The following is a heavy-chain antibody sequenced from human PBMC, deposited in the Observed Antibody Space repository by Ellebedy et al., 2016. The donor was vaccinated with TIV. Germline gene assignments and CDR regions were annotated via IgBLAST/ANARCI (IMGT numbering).Heavy chain of an antibody. CDR1: GFTFSDYY. CDR2: INTDVSST. CDR3: ARGASWELRAPYYYYGMDV. V-gene: IGHV3-74*01. J-gene: IGHJ6*02. Sequence: PGGSLRLSCAASGFTFSDYYMSWIRQSPGKGLVWVSRINTDVSSTSSVGSAKGRFTISRDNAANTLYLQMNSITAEDTAVYYCARGASWELRAPYYYYGMDVWGQGTTVTVSS. D-gene: IGHD1-26*01.